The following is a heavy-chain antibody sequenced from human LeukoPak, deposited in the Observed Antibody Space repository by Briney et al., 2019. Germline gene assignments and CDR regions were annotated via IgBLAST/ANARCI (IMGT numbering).Heavy chain of an antibody. CDR2: IYTSGST. CDR1: GGSISSYY. J-gene: IGHJ4*02. CDR3: ARVRRDGYLFDY. D-gene: IGHD5-24*01. Sequence: SETLSLTCTASGGSISSYYWSWIRQPAGKGLEWIGRIYTSGSTNYNPSLKSRVTISVDKSKNQFSLKLSSVTAADTAVYYCARVRRDGYLFDYWGQGTLVTVSS. V-gene: IGHV4-4*07.